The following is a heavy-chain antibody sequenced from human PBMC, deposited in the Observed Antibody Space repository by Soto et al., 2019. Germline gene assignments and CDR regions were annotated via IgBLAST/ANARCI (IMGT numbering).Heavy chain of an antibody. CDR1: GFTFSSYG. Sequence: QVQLVESGGGVVQPGRSLRLSCAASGFTFSSYGMHWVRQAPGKGLEWVAVIWYDGSNKYYADSVKGRFTISRDNSKNTLYLQMNSLRAEDTAVCYCASPLRPYYYDSSGYNLGYWGQGTLVTVSS. D-gene: IGHD3-22*01. J-gene: IGHJ4*02. CDR3: ASPLRPYYYDSSGYNLGY. CDR2: IWYDGSNK. V-gene: IGHV3-33*01.